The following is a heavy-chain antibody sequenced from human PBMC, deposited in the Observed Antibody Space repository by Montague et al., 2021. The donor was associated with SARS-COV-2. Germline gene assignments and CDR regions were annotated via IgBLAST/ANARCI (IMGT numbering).Heavy chain of an antibody. D-gene: IGHD1-26*01. Sequence: SLRLSCAASGFTFSSYAMHWVRQAPGKGLEWVAVISYDGSNKYYAGSVKGRFTISRDNSKNTLYLQMNSLRAEDTAVYYCARTYSGSYRGYFDYWGQGTLVTVSS. CDR3: ARTYSGSYRGYFDY. V-gene: IGHV3-30*04. CDR1: GFTFSSYA. J-gene: IGHJ4*02. CDR2: ISYDGSNK.